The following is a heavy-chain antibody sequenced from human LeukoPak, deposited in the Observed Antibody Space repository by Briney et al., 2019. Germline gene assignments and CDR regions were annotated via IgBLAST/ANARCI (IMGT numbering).Heavy chain of an antibody. CDR2: TSPDGNEK. CDR1: GLTFNTYW. D-gene: IGHD4-23*01. Sequence: GGSLRLSCAAYGLTFNTYWMNWVRQAPGKGLEWVANTSPDGNEKYYADFVKGRFSIFRDNANSILYLQMNSLRGEDTAVYYCLPGKGYWGQGTLVTVSS. CDR3: LPGKGY. J-gene: IGHJ4*02. V-gene: IGHV3-7*01.